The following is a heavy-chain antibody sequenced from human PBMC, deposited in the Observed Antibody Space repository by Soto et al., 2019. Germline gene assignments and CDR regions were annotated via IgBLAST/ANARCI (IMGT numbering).Heavy chain of an antibody. V-gene: IGHV1-3*01. CDR3: TRSAVSPSGGLIGAFDY. Sequence: QVQLVQSGAEGEKPGASVKVSCKASGYTFTTYAIHWVRQAPGQRLEWMGWINAGNGNTKYSQKLQGRVTITRDTSASTAYTELSTLTSEDTAVYYCTRSAVSPSGGLIGAFDYWGQGTLVTVSS. CDR2: INAGNGNT. J-gene: IGHJ4*02. D-gene: IGHD3-16*02. CDR1: GYTFTTYA.